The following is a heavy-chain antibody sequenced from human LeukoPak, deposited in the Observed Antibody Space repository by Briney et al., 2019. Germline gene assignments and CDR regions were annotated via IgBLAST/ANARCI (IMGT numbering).Heavy chain of an antibody. V-gene: IGHV1-2*02. CDR3: AGQKDPRPIDY. CDR2: VNPASGGT. Sequence: ASVKVSCKASGYTLIAYYMHWVRQAPGQGLEWMGWVNPASGGTNYAQKFQGRVTMTRDTSIATAYMELNELTSDDTAVYYCAGQKDPRPIDYWGQGTLVTVSS. CDR1: GYTLIAYY. J-gene: IGHJ4*02.